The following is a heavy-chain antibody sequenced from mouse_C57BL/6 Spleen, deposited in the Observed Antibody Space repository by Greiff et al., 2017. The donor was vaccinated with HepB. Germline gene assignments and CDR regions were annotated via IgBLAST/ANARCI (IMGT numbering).Heavy chain of an antibody. D-gene: IGHD1-1*01. CDR2: IDPEDGET. CDR1: GFNIKDYY. J-gene: IGHJ3*01. CDR3: ATITTVVVGPFAY. V-gene: IGHV14-2*01. Sequence: DVKLQESGAELVKPGASVKLSCTASGFNIKDYYMHWVKQRTEQGLEWIGRIDPEDGETKYAPKFQGKATITADTSSNTASLQLSSLTSEDTAVYYCATITTVVVGPFAYWGQGTLVTVSA.